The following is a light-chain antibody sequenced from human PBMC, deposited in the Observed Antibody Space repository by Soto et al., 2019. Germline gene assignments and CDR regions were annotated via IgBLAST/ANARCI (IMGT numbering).Light chain of an antibody. CDR1: QSVGSN. CDR3: QQYENWPRT. V-gene: IGKV3-15*01. CDR2: GAS. J-gene: IGKJ1*01. Sequence: EIVMTQSPATLSVSPGERATLSCRASQSVGSNLAWYQQKPGQAPRLLIYGASTRPTGIPARFSGSGSGTEFTLTISSLQSEDFAVYYCQQYENWPRTFGQGTKVEI.